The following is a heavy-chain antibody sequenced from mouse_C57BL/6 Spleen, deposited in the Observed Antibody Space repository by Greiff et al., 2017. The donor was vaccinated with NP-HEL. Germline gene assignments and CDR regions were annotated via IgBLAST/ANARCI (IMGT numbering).Heavy chain of an antibody. V-gene: IGHV1-82*01. Sequence: QVQLQQSGPELVKPGASVKISSKASGYAFSSSWMNWVKQRPGKGLEWIGRIYPGDGDTNYNGKFKGKATLTADKSSSTAYMQLSSLTSEDSAVYFCARSYYDEGAWFAYWGQGTLVTVSA. J-gene: IGHJ3*01. CDR1: GYAFSSSW. CDR2: IYPGDGDT. D-gene: IGHD2-4*01. CDR3: ARSYYDEGAWFAY.